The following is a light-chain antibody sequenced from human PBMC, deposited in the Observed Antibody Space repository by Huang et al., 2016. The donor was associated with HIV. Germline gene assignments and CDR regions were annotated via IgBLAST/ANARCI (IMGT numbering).Light chain of an antibody. CDR1: QGLLYREKIY. Sequence: DIVMTQTPLSLSVTPGQPASISCKSSQGLLYREKIYLYWYLQKPCQSPQLLIYELSNRFSGVPDRFSGSGSPTDFTLKISRVETEDVGVYYCMQGKQLPYTFGQGTRLEIK. V-gene: IGKV2-29*02. J-gene: IGKJ2*01. CDR3: MQGKQLPYT. CDR2: ELS.